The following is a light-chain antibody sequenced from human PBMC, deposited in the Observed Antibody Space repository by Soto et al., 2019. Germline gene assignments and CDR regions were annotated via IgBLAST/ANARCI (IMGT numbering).Light chain of an antibody. Sequence: QSVLTQPPSASGSPGQSVTISCSGTSSDIGDYDYVSWYQQHPGKVPKLIISEVNMRPSGVPDRFSASKSGNTASLTVSGPQAEDEAQFFLPSNSGPHKFPFGGGDKPAVL. CDR1: SSDIGDYDY. CDR2: EVN. V-gene: IGLV2-8*01. CDR3: PSNSGPHKFP. J-gene: IGLJ2*01.